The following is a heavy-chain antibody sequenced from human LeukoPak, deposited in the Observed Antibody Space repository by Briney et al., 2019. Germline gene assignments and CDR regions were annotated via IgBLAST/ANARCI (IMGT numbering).Heavy chain of an antibody. D-gene: IGHD2-21*02. V-gene: IGHV3-20*04. CDR2: TNWDGGRT. CDR3: ARDGLRRPPTPYCGGDCPLDY. J-gene: IGHJ4*02. CDR1: GGSISSSNW. Sequence: PSGTLSLTCAVSGGSISSSNWWSWVRQTPGKGLEWVSGTNWDGGRTGYADSVKGRFTISRDNAKNSLYLQMNSLRVEDTAMYYCARDGLRRPPTPYCGGDCPLDYWGQGTLVSVSS.